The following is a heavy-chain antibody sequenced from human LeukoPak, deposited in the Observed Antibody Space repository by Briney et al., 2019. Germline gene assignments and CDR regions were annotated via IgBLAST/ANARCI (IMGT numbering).Heavy chain of an antibody. J-gene: IGHJ4*02. CDR3: ARYDYGDYMLDY. Sequence: GGSLRLSCAASGFTFSSYRMNWVRQAPGKGLEGVSYIRSSSSTIYYADSVKGRFTISRDNAKTSLYLQMNSLRAEDTAVYYCARYDYGDYMLDYWGQGTLVTVSS. CDR1: GFTFSSYR. V-gene: IGHV3-48*01. CDR2: IRSSSSTI. D-gene: IGHD4-17*01.